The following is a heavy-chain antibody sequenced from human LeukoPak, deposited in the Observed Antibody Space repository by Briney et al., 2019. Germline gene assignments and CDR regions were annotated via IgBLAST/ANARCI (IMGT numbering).Heavy chain of an antibody. CDR3: GGNSEGYYYYYMDV. J-gene: IGHJ6*03. V-gene: IGHV3-48*01. CDR1: GFTFSSYS. Sequence: GGSLRLSCAASGFTFSSYSMNWVRQAPGKGLEWVSYISSSSSTIYYADSVKGRFTISRDNAKNSLYLQMNSLRAEDTAVYYCGGNSEGYYYYYMDVWGKGTTVTVSS. CDR2: ISSSSSTI. D-gene: IGHD4-23*01.